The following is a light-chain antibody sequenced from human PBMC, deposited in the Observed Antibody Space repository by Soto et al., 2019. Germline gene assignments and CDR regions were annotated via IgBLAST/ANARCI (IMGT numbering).Light chain of an antibody. CDR2: DAS. Sequence: EIVMTQSPATLSVSPGERATLSCRASQSVSSNLAWYQQKPGQAPRLLIYDASTRATGIPDRFSGSGSGTDFTLTIDGLEPEDFVVYYCQQYGYSPITFGQGTRLEIK. V-gene: IGKV3-20*01. J-gene: IGKJ5*01. CDR3: QQYGYSPIT. CDR1: QSVSSN.